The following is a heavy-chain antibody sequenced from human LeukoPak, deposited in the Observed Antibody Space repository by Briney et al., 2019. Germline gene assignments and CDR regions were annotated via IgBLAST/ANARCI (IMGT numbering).Heavy chain of an antibody. CDR3: ARDRHWTNDWVFDY. CDR1: GGSIATYY. CDR2: INYNGHT. V-gene: IGHV4-59*01. J-gene: IGHJ4*02. D-gene: IGHD1/OR15-1a*01. Sequence: SETLSLTCTVSGGSIATYYWSWIRQPPGKGLEWIGYINYNGHTDYNPSLKSRVTISVHTSKNQFSLKLSSVTAADTAVYYCARDRHWTNDWVFDYWGQGTLVTVSS.